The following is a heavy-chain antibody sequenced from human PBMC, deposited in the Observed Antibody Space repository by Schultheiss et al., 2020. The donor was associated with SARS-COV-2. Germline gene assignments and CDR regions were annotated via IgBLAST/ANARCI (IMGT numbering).Heavy chain of an antibody. CDR3: ARDQVWADFWSGQGYFDY. J-gene: IGHJ4*02. Sequence: GGSLRLSCTVSGGSISSYYWSWIRQPPGKGLEWVSYISSSGSTIYYADSVKGRFTISRDNAKNSLYLQMNSLRAEDTAVYYCARDQVWADFWSGQGYFDYWGQGTLVTVSS. CDR1: GGSISSYY. V-gene: IGHV3-11*04. D-gene: IGHD3-3*01. CDR2: ISSSGSTI.